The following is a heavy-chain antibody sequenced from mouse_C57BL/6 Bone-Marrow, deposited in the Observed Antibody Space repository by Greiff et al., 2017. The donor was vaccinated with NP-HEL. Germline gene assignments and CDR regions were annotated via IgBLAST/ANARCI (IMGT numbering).Heavy chain of an antibody. CDR2: ISDGGSYT. D-gene: IGHD2-3*01. CDR3: AREGWLLRFDY. J-gene: IGHJ2*01. V-gene: IGHV5-4*01. Sequence: EVKLVESGGGLVKPGGSLKLSCAASGFTFSSYAMSWVRQTPEKRLEWVATISDGGSYTYYPDNVKGRFTISRDNAKNNLYLQMSHLKSEDTAMYYCAREGWLLRFDYWGQGTTLTVSS. CDR1: GFTFSSYA.